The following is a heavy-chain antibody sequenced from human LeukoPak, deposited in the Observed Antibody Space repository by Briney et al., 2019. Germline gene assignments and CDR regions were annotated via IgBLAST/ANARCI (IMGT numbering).Heavy chain of an antibody. D-gene: IGHD1-26*01. J-gene: IGHJ4*02. CDR2: ISGSDSST. CDR3: AKKGLVSGNYYYFDY. Sequence: GGSLRLSCAASGFTFSSYAMSWVRQASGKGLEWVSAISGSDSSTYYADSVKGRFTISRDNSKNTLYLQMNSLRAEDTAVYYCAKKGLVSGNYYYFDYWGQGTLVTVSS. CDR1: GFTFSSYA. V-gene: IGHV3-23*01.